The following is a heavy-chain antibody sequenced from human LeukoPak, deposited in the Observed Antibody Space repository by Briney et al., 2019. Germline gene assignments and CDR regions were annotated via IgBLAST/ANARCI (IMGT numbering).Heavy chain of an antibody. CDR2: ISGSGGST. Sequence: GGSLRLSCAASGFTFNTYSMNWVRQAPGKGLEWVSAISGSGGSTYYADSVKGRFTISRDKAKNSLYLQMNSLRSEDTAVYYCAREADSGWYFDYWGQGTLVTVSS. CDR3: AREADSGWYFDY. CDR1: GFTFNTYS. D-gene: IGHD6-19*01. V-gene: IGHV3-21*01. J-gene: IGHJ4*02.